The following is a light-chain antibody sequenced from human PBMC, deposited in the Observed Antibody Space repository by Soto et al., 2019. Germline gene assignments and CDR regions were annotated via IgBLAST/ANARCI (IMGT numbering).Light chain of an antibody. CDR1: QSVSSN. Sequence: EIVMTQSPATLSVSTGERATLSCRASQSVSSNLAWYQQKPGQAPRLLIYGASTRATGIPARFSGSGSGTEFTLTISSLQSEDFAVYYCQQYNNWPPRITFGQGTRLESK. J-gene: IGKJ5*01. V-gene: IGKV3-15*01. CDR3: QQYNNWPPRIT. CDR2: GAS.